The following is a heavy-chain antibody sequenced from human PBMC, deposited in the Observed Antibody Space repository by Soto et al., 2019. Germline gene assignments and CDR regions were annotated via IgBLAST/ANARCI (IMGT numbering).Heavy chain of an antibody. CDR2: IVVGSGNT. Sequence: SVKVSCKXSGFTFTSSAVQWVRQARGQRLEWIGWIVVGSGNTNYAQKFQERVTITRDMSTSTAYMELSSLRSEDTAVYYCAAAAYYYDSSGYYPPYYYYYGMDVWGQGTTVTVSS. CDR1: GFTFTSSA. D-gene: IGHD3-22*01. CDR3: AAAAYYYDSSGYYPPYYYYYGMDV. J-gene: IGHJ6*02. V-gene: IGHV1-58*01.